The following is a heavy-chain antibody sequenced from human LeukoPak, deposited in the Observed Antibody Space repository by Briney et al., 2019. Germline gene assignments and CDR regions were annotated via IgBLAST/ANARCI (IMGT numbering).Heavy chain of an antibody. D-gene: IGHD6-6*01. Sequence: GGSLRLSCAASGFTFSSYGMHWVRQAPGKGLEWVAVISYGGSNKYYADSVKGRFTISRDNSKNTLYLQMNSLRAEDTAVYYCATVSMTALDFWGQGTLVTVSS. CDR2: ISYGGSNK. J-gene: IGHJ4*02. V-gene: IGHV3-30*03. CDR1: GFTFSSYG. CDR3: ATVSMTALDF.